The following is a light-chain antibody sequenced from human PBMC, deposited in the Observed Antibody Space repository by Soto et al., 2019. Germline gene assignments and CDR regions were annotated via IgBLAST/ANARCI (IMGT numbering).Light chain of an antibody. Sequence: ILVTQSPSSVSSSVGDRVTITCRARHPISNWVAWYQQKPGKAPKLLIYAASSLQSGVPSRFSGSGSGTHFTLTISSLQPEDFATYYCQQANSLPPLTFGGGTTVEIK. CDR1: HPISNW. J-gene: IGKJ4*01. CDR2: AAS. V-gene: IGKV1-12*01. CDR3: QQANSLPPLT.